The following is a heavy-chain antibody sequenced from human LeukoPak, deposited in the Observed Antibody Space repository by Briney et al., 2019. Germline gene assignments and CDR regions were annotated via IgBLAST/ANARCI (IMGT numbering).Heavy chain of an antibody. Sequence: PSETLSLTCTVSGGSISSYYWSWIRQPPGKGLEWIGYIYYSGSTNYNPSLKSRVTISVDTSKNQFSLKLSSVTAADTAVYYCARGAAIYDILTGYYRGVGYFDYWGQGTLVTVSS. CDR1: GGSISSYY. D-gene: IGHD3-9*01. J-gene: IGHJ4*02. CDR3: ARGAAIYDILTGYYRGVGYFDY. V-gene: IGHV4-59*01. CDR2: IYYSGST.